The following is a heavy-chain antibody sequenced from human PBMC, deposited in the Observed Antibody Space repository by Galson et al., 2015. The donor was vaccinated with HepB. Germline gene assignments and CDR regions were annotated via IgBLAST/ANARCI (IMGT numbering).Heavy chain of an antibody. D-gene: IGHD6-19*01. Sequence: LSLTCTVSGGSISSYYWSWIRQPPGKGLEWIGYIYYSGSTNYNPSLKSRVTISVDTSKNQFSLKLSSVTAADTAVYYCARVDGDSSGWYGNYYYYMDVWGKGTTVTVSS. CDR3: ARVDGDSSGWYGNYYYYMDV. J-gene: IGHJ6*03. CDR2: IYYSGST. V-gene: IGHV4-59*01. CDR1: GGSISSYY.